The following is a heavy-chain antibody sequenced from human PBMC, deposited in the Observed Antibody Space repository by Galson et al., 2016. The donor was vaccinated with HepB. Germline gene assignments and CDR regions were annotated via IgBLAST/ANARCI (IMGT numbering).Heavy chain of an antibody. V-gene: IGHV3-53*01. D-gene: IGHD4-17*01. CDR2: LYRGTNT. CDR3: ARSTVTNGMDV. CDR1: ELTGNGNY. J-gene: IGHJ6*02. Sequence: SLRLSCAASELTGNGNYMTWVRQAPGKGLEWVSVLYRGTNTYYPDSVKGRFTISRDFRDTLYLQMNSLRVEDTAVYYCARSTVTNGMDVWGQGTTVAVSS.